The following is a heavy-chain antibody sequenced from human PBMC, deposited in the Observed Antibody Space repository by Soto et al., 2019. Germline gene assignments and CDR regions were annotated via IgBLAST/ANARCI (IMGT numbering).Heavy chain of an antibody. D-gene: IGHD6-25*01. V-gene: IGHV4-39*01. Sequence: PSETLSLTCTVSGGSISSSSYYWGWIRQPPGKGLEWIGSIYYSGSTSYNPSLKSRVTISVDTSKNQFSLKLSSVTAADTAVYYCARHVAGPGNHIAAASGNFDYWGQGTLVTVS. CDR2: IYYSGST. J-gene: IGHJ4*02. CDR1: GGSISSSSYY. CDR3: ARHVAGPGNHIAAASGNFDY.